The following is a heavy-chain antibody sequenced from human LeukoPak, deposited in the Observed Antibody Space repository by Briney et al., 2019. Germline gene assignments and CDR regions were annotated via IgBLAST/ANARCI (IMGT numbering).Heavy chain of an antibody. Sequence: GGSLRLSCAASGFTFSSYGMHWVRQAPGKGLEWVAVIWYDGSNKYYADSVKGRFTISRDNSKNTLYLQMNSLRAEDAAVYYCARDVPAYYYDSSGYTDAFDIWGQGTMVTVSS. CDR1: GFTFSSYG. CDR2: IWYDGSNK. CDR3: ARDVPAYYYDSSGYTDAFDI. J-gene: IGHJ3*02. D-gene: IGHD3-22*01. V-gene: IGHV3-33*01.